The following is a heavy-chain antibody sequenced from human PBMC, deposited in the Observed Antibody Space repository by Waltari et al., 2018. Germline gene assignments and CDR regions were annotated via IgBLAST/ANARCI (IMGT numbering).Heavy chain of an antibody. CDR2: ISSSSSYI. J-gene: IGHJ4*02. Sequence: EVQLVESGGGLVKPGGSLRLSCAASGSTFSSYSMNWLRQAPGKGLEWVSSISSSSSYIYYADSVKGRFTISRDNAKNSLYLQMNSLRAEDTAVYYCARGGIYDILTGFDYWGQGTLVTVSS. D-gene: IGHD3-9*01. CDR3: ARGGIYDILTGFDY. V-gene: IGHV3-21*01. CDR1: GSTFSSYS.